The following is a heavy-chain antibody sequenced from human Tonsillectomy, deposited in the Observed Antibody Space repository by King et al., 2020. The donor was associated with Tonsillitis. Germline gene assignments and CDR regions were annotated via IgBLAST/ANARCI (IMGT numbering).Heavy chain of an antibody. V-gene: IGHV3-30-3*01. CDR1: GFTFSSYA. CDR3: ARDRNYYYGMDV. Sequence: QLVQSGGGVVQPGRSLRLSCAASGFTFSSYAMHWVRQAPGKGLEWVAVISYDGSNKYYADSVKARLTVSRDNSKNTLYLQMNSLRAEDTAVYYCARDRNYYYGMDVWGQGTTVTVSS. CDR2: ISYDGSNK. J-gene: IGHJ6*02.